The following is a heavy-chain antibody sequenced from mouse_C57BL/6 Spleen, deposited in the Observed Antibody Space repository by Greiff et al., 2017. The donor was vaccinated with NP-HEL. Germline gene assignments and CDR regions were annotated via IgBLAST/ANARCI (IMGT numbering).Heavy chain of an antibody. J-gene: IGHJ2*01. CDR2: IDPSDSYT. Sequence: QVQLQQPGAELVKPGASVKLSCKASGYTFTSYWMQWVKQRPGQGLEWIGEIDPSDSYTNYNQKFKGKATLTVDTSSSTAYMQLSSLTSEDTAVYYGARSGTVVADFDYWGQGTTLTVSS. CDR1: GYTFTSYW. CDR3: ARSGTVVADFDY. V-gene: IGHV1-50*01. D-gene: IGHD1-1*01.